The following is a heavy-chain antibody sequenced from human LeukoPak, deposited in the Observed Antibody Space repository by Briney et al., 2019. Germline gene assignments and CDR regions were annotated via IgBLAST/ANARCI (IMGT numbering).Heavy chain of an antibody. D-gene: IGHD2-2*01. J-gene: IGHJ5*02. CDR3: ARDSPYCSSTSCYFSFDP. Sequence: PSETLSLTCTVPGGSISSYYWSWIRQPPGKGLEWIGYIYYSGSTNYNPSLKSRVTISVDTSKNQFSLKLSSVTAADTAVYYCARDSPYCSSTSCYFSFDPWGQGTLVTVS. CDR1: GGSISSYY. V-gene: IGHV4-59*01. CDR2: IYYSGST.